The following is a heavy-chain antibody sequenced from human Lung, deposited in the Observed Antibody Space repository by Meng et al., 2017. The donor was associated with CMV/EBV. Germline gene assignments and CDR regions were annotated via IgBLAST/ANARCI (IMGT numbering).Heavy chain of an antibody. J-gene: IGHJ4*01. CDR1: GYSFSSFY. D-gene: IGHD6-19*01. Sequence: VQLVQSGAEVKRPGASVKISCQASGYSFSSFYLNWARQAPGHGLEWLGRVNPISDDTYLAQKFEGRITVTRGATINTAFMELTRLRPDDTAVYYCAKSSDNGWSSWGPGTLVTVSS. CDR2: VNPISDDT. V-gene: IGHV1-2*06. CDR3: AKSSDNGWSS.